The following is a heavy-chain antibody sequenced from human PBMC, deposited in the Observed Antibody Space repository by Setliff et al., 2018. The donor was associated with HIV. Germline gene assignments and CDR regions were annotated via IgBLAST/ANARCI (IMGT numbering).Heavy chain of an antibody. Sequence: GESLKISCQGSGYSFPTYWIAWVRQMPGKGLEWMGVIYPDESDSRYSPSFRGQVTISADKSINTAYLQWSSLKASDTAMYYCASGSVAGLADAFDIWGQGTMVTVSS. J-gene: IGHJ3*02. CDR1: GYSFPTYW. CDR3: ASGSVAGLADAFDI. CDR2: IYPDESDS. D-gene: IGHD6-19*01. V-gene: IGHV5-51*01.